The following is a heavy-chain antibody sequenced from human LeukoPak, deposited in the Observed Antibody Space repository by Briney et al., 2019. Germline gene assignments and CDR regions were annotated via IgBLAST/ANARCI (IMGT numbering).Heavy chain of an antibody. V-gene: IGHV3-74*01. CDR2: INGGGDDT. CDR1: GFTFSTYW. CDR3: ARRIGYSSGHSAVYYFDY. Sequence: GGSLRLSCAASGFTFSTYWMHWVRQAPGKGLVWVSLINGGGDDTRYADSVKGRFTISRDNAKNTLYLQMNSLRAEDTAVYYCARRIGYSSGHSAVYYFDYWGQGTLVTVSS. J-gene: IGHJ4*02. D-gene: IGHD6-19*01.